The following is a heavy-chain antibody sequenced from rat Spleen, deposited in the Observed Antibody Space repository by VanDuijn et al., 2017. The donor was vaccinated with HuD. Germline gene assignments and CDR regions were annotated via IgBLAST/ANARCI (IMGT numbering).Heavy chain of an antibody. CDR2: ITSSGGDT. CDR3: ARQNTYYGYNLYVMDA. Sequence: EVQLVESGGGLVQPGRSLKLSCAASGFIFANYDMAWVRQAPTKGLEWVASITSSGGDTYYRDSVKGRFTMSRNNAGSTLYLQMDSLRSEDAATYYCARQNTYYGYNLYVMDAWGQGASVTVSS. J-gene: IGHJ4*01. V-gene: IGHV5-25*01. D-gene: IGHD1-9*01. CDR1: GFIFANYD.